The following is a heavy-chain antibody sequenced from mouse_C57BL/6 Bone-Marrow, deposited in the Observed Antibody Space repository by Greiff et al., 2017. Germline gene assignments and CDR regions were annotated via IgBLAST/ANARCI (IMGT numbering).Heavy chain of an antibody. J-gene: IGHJ1*03. V-gene: IGHV5-6*02. CDR1: GLTFSSHG. CDR2: ISSGGSYT. CDR3: ARRYYYGSSLGYFDV. Sequence: EVMLVESGGDLVKPGGSLKLSCAASGLTFSSHGMSWVRQTPDTRLEWVATISSGGSYTYYPDRVKGRFTISRDNAKNTLYLQMSSLKSEDTAVYYCARRYYYGSSLGYFDVWGTGTAVTVSS. D-gene: IGHD1-1*01.